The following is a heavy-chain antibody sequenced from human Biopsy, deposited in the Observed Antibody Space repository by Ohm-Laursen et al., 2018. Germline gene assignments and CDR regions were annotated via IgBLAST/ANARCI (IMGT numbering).Heavy chain of an antibody. D-gene: IGHD3-3*01. CDR1: GFTFDDHV. J-gene: IGHJ4*02. CDR3: VRGYSSSWSGYLDH. Sequence: SLRLSRSAPGFTFDDHVMHWVRQAPGKGLEWVSGISWDGGSEGYADSVKGRFTISRDNAKNSLFLQMNSLTTEDTALYYCVRGYSSSWSGYLDHWGQGTLVTVSS. CDR2: ISWDGGSE. V-gene: IGHV3-9*01.